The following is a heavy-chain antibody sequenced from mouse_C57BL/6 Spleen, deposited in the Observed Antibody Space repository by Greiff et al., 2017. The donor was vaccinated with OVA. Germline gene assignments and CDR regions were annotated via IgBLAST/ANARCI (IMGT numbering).Heavy chain of an antibody. CDR2: IDPETGGT. V-gene: IGHV1-15*01. J-gene: IGHJ2*01. CDR1: GYTFTDYE. D-gene: IGHD1-1*01. Sequence: QVQLQQSGAELVRPGASVTLSCKASGYTFTDYEMHWVKQTPVHGLEWIGAIDPETGGTAYNQKFKGKAILTADKSSSTAYMELRSLTSEDSAVYYCTRDSYYYGSSYRYFDYWGQGTTLTVSS. CDR3: TRDSYYYGSSYRYFDY.